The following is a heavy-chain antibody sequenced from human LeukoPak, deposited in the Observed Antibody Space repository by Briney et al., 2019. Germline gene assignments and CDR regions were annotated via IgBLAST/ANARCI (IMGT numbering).Heavy chain of an antibody. Sequence: ASVKLSCKASGYTFTSYGISWVRQAPGQGLEWMGWISAYNGNTNYAQKLQGRVTMTTDTSTSTAYMELRSLRSDDTAVYYCARHRTPDADCSSTSCYRSGAGRWFDPWGQGTLVTVSS. CDR3: ARHRTPDADCSSTSCYRSGAGRWFDP. CDR1: GYTFTSYG. D-gene: IGHD2-2*02. J-gene: IGHJ5*02. CDR2: ISAYNGNT. V-gene: IGHV1-18*04.